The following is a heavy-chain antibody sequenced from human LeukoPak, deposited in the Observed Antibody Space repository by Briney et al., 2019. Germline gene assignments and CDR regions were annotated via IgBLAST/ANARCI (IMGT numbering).Heavy chain of an antibody. J-gene: IGHJ4*02. CDR1: GYTFSSYW. V-gene: IGHV5-51*01. CDR3: ARLPKFDSSGPYSRTFDY. D-gene: IGHD3-22*01. CDR2: IYPVDSDT. Sequence: GESLKISCKGSGYTFSSYWIGWVRQMPGKGLEWMGIIYPVDSDTRYSPSFQGQVTLSADKSISTAYLQWSSLEASDTAMYFCARLPKFDSSGPYSRTFDYWGQGTLVTVSS.